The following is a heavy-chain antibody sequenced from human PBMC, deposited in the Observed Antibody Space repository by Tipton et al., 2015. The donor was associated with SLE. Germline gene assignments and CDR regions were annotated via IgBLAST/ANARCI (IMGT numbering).Heavy chain of an antibody. D-gene: IGHD3-10*01. J-gene: IGHJ4*02. V-gene: IGHV3-66*02. Sequence: SGSTVSSNYMSWVRQAPGKGLEWVSVIYSGGSTYYADSVKGRFTISRDNSKNTLYLQMNSLRAEDTAVYYCARDGPYGSGVVYWGQGTLVTVSS. CDR1: GSTVSSNY. CDR3: ARDGPYGSGVVY. CDR2: IYSGGST.